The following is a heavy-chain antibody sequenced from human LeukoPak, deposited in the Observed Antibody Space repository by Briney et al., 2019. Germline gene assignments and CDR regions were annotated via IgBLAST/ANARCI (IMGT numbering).Heavy chain of an antibody. J-gene: IGHJ3*02. CDR2: INPSGGST. CDR1: GYTFTDYF. Sequence: ASVKVSCKASGYTFTDYFMHWVRHAPGQGLEWMGIINPSGGSTTYAQKFQGRLTMASDTSTSTVYMELSSLRSEDTAMYYCARSSAYYNEADIWGQGTMVTVSS. D-gene: IGHD1-26*01. V-gene: IGHV1-46*01. CDR3: ARSSAYYNEADI.